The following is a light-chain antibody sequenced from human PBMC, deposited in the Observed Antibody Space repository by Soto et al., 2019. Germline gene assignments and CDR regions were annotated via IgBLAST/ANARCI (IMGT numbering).Light chain of an antibody. CDR2: GAS. Sequence: EVVMTQSPATLSVSPGERATLSCRASQSVGSNLAWYQQNPGQAPRLLIYGASSRATGIPDRFSGSGSGTDFTLTISRLEPEDFAVYYCQQYSNWPITFGQGTLLDVK. CDR3: QQYSNWPIT. J-gene: IGKJ5*01. V-gene: IGKV3D-15*01. CDR1: QSVGSN.